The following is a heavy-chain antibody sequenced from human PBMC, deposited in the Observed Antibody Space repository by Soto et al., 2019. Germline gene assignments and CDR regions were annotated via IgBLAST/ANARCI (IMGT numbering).Heavy chain of an antibody. CDR2: IKSKTDGGTT. CDR3: KQWLVPYYYSGMDV. D-gene: IGHD6-19*01. CDR1: GFTFSNSW. J-gene: IGHJ6*02. V-gene: IGHV3-15*01. Sequence: EVQLVESGGGLVKPGGSLRLSCAASGFTFSNSWMSWVRQAPGKGLEWVGRIKSKTDGGTTDYAAPVKGRFTISSDDFKTTPYLQMNSLKTEDRAVYYCKQWLVPYYYSGMDVWGQGTTVTVSS.